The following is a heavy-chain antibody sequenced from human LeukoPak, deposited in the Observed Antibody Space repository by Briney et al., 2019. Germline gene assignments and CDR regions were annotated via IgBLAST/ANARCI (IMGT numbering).Heavy chain of an antibody. D-gene: IGHD6-6*01. CDR1: GGSISGFY. J-gene: IGHJ5*02. Sequence: SETLSLTCTVSGGSISGFYWSWIRQPPGKGLEWIGYVHYSGSTTYNPSLKSRVTISVDTSKNQFSLKLSSVTAADTAVYYCARLWQLVGWFDPWGQGTLVTVSS. V-gene: IGHV4-59*08. CDR2: VHYSGST. CDR3: ARLWQLVGWFDP.